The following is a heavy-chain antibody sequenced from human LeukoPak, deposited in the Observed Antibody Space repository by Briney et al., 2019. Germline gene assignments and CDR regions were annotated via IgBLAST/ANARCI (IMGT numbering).Heavy chain of an antibody. CDR1: GFSLKTYG. CDR2: ISSSGGAI. J-gene: IGHJ4*02. CDR3: ARGTSTAEYYFDY. V-gene: IGHV3-48*04. D-gene: IGHD4-11*01. Sequence: GGSLRLSCAVSGFSLKTYGMNWVRQAPGKGLEWIAQISSSGGAIYYADSVKGRFTISRDNAENSLYLRMNSLGAEDTAVYYCARGTSTAEYYFDYWGRGTLVTVSS.